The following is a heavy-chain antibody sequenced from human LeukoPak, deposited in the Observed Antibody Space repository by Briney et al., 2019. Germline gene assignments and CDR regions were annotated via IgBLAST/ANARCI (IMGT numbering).Heavy chain of an antibody. J-gene: IGHJ4*02. V-gene: IGHV3-23*01. CDR2: VNGNGGST. CDR3: ARDGHGVPLDY. Sequence: GGSLRLSCAASGFSFSTYAMSWVRQAPGKGLEWVSGVNGNGGSTSYADSVKGRFTISRDNSKNTLYLQMNSLRAEDTALYYCARDGHGVPLDYWGQGTLVTVSP. CDR1: GFSFSTYA. D-gene: IGHD4-17*01.